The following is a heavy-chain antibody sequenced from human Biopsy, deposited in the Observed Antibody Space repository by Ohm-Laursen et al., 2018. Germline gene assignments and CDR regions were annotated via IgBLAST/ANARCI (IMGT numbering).Heavy chain of an antibody. CDR2: IYYSGRP. V-gene: IGHV4-59*01. Sequence: GTLSLTCTVSGDSIARYYWTWIRQSPGKGLEWIAYIYYSGRPNYNPSLKGRVVIPVDGSRNQFFLKLTSATAADTAIYYCARVDRYNFDHYIMDAWGRGTTVTVSS. J-gene: IGHJ6*02. CDR3: ARVDRYNFDHYIMDA. D-gene: IGHD1-20*01. CDR1: GDSIARYY.